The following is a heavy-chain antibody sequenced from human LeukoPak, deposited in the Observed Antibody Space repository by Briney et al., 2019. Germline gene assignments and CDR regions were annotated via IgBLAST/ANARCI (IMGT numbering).Heavy chain of an antibody. D-gene: IGHD6-19*01. V-gene: IGHV3-21*01. Sequence: GGSLRLSCAASGFTFISYSMNWGRQALGGGLEWGSSISSSSSYIYYADSVKGRFTISRDNAKNSLYLQMNSLRAEDTAVYYCARAVAGTGAFDIWGQGTMVTVSS. CDR3: ARAVAGTGAFDI. CDR1: GFTFISYS. J-gene: IGHJ3*02. CDR2: ISSSSSYI.